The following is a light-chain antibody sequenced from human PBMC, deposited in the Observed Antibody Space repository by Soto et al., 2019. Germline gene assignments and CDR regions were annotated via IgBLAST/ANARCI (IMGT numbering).Light chain of an antibody. CDR2: DAS. CDR1: QSVRSS. Sequence: EILLTQSPATLSLSPGERATLSCRASQSVRSSLAWYQQKPGQAPRLLIYDASTRAPGIPGRFSGSGSGTDFTLTISNLEPEDFAVYYCQQRSSWPWTFGQGAKVEIK. V-gene: IGKV3-11*01. J-gene: IGKJ1*01. CDR3: QQRSSWPWT.